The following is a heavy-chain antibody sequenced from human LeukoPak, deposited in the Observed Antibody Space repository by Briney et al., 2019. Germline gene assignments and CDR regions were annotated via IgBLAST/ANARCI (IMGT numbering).Heavy chain of an antibody. CDR2: IYSGGST. CDR3: ARVSSGWAFDY. Sequence: PGGSLRLSCAPSGFTVSSNYMSWVRQAPGKGLEWGSVIYSGGSTYYADSVKGRFTISRDNSKNTLYLQMNSLRAEDTAVYYCARVSSGWAFDYWGQGTQVTVSS. V-gene: IGHV3-66*01. D-gene: IGHD6-19*01. CDR1: GFTVSSNY. J-gene: IGHJ4*02.